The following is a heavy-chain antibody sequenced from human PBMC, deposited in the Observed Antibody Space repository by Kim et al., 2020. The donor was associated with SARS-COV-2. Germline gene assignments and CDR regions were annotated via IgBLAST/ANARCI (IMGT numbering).Heavy chain of an antibody. CDR2: ISSSSSTI. CDR3: ARDEKGYYYDSRGYSPHWYFDL. CDR1: GFTFSSYS. V-gene: IGHV3-48*02. Sequence: GGSLRLSCAASGFTFSSYSMNWVRQAPGKGLEWVSYISSSSSTIYYADSVKGRFTISRDNAKNSLYLQMNSLRDEDTAVYYCARDEKGYYYDSRGYSPHWYFDLWGRGTLGTVSS. D-gene: IGHD3-22*01. J-gene: IGHJ2*01.